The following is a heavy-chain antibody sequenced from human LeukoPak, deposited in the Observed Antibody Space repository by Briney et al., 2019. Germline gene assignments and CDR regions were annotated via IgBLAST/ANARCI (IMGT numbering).Heavy chain of an antibody. CDR3: ARDPGYCSSSSCSPYWYFDL. Sequence: SETLSLTCTVSGGSISSYYWSWIRQPAGKGLEWIGRIYTSGSTNYNPSLKSRVTMSVDTSKNQFSLKLSSVTAADMAVYYCARDPGYCSSSSCSPYWYFDLWGRGTLVTVSS. CDR2: IYTSGST. J-gene: IGHJ2*01. D-gene: IGHD2-2*01. CDR1: GGSISSYY. V-gene: IGHV4-4*07.